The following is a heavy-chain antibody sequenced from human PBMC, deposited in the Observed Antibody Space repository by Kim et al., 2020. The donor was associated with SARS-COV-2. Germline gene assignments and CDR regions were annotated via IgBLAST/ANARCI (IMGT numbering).Heavy chain of an antibody. CDR3: SGTDLLHFDY. CDR2: IYYSGST. V-gene: IGHV4-39*01. J-gene: IGHJ4*02. Sequence: SETLSLTCTVSGGSISSSSYYWGWIRQPPGKGLEWIGSIYYSGSTYYNPSLKSRVTISVDTSKNQFSLKLSSVTAADTAVYYCSGTDLLHFDYWGQGTLVTVSS. CDR1: GGSISSSSYY. D-gene: IGHD2-2*01.